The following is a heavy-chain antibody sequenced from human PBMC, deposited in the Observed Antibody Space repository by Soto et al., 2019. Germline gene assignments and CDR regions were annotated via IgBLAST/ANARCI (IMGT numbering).Heavy chain of an antibody. CDR1: GYSFTSYW. Sequence: SLKISCKGSGYSFTSYWSGWVRQMPGKGLEWMGIIYPGDSDTRYSTSFQGQVTISADKSISTAYLQWSSLKASDTAMYYCARRRYCGGDCYYYGMDVWGQGTTVTVSS. V-gene: IGHV5-51*01. D-gene: IGHD2-21*01. CDR3: ARRRYCGGDCYYYGMDV. CDR2: IYPGDSDT. J-gene: IGHJ6*02.